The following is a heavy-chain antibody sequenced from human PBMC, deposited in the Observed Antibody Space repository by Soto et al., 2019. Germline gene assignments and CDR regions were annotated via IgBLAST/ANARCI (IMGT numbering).Heavy chain of an antibody. V-gene: IGHV1-69*12. CDR3: ARGDATKIVVTTYYAMDV. D-gene: IGHD4-17*01. CDR1: GGSLSNYG. Sequence: QVQVVRSGAEVKKPGSSVKVSCKASGGSLSNYGISWVRQAPGQGLEWMGGIIPVFGTANYAQKFQGRVTITADESTNIVYMDVTSLRSEDTAVYYCARGDATKIVVTTYYAMDVWGQGTTVTVSS. CDR2: IIPVFGTA. J-gene: IGHJ6*02.